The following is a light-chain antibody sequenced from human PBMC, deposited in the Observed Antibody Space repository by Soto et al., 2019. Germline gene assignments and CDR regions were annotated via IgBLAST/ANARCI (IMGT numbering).Light chain of an antibody. Sequence: QSALTQPASVSGSPGQSIIISCTGTSSDVGSYNLVSWYQHHPGKAPKLMICEVSKRPSGVSNRFSGSKSGNTASLTISGLQAEDEADYYCCSYAASSPMVFGGGTKVTVL. CDR3: CSYAASSPMV. J-gene: IGLJ2*01. CDR1: SSDVGSYNL. V-gene: IGLV2-23*02. CDR2: EVS.